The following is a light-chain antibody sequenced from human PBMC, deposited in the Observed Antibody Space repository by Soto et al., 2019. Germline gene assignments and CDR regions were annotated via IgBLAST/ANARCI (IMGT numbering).Light chain of an antibody. V-gene: IGLV1-44*01. CDR3: QSYDASLRGSGV. CDR1: NSNVGSNT. CDR2: GNK. J-gene: IGLJ1*01. Sequence: QSVLTQPPSASGTPGQRVTISCSGSNSNVGSNTVHWYQHLPGTAPKLLIYGNKSRPSGVPDRFSGSKSGTSASLTITGLQAEDEADYYCQSYDASLRGSGVFGTGTKVTVL.